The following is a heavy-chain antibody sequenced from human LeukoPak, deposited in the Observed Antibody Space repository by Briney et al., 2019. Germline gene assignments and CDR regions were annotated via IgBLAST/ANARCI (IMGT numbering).Heavy chain of an antibody. J-gene: IGHJ4*02. CDR1: GGSISSGDYY. V-gene: IGHV4-30-4*08. CDR2: IYYSGST. Sequence: SETLSLTCTVSGGSISSGDYYWSWIRQPPGKGLEWIGYIYYSGSTYCNPSLKSRVTISVDTSKNQFSLKLNSVTAADTAVYYCARRLSEYCGGDCYAIDYWGQGTLVTVSS. D-gene: IGHD2-21*01. CDR3: ARRLSEYCGGDCYAIDY.